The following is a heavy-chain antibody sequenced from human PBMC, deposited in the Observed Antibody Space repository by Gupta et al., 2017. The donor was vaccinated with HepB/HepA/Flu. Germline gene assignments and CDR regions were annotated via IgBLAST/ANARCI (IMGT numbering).Heavy chain of an antibody. CDR3: ARGRGLKYGEYGQGRLHSY. J-gene: IGHJ4*02. D-gene: IGHD4-17*01. CDR1: GYAFISYD. Sequence: QVQLVQSGAEVKKPGASVQVSCKASGYAFISYDINWVRQATGQGLEWMGWMNPNSGNTGYAQRFQGRVTMTRNTSISTAYLELSGLRSEDTAVYYCARGRGLKYGEYGQGRLHSYWGQGTLVTVSS. CDR2: MNPNSGNT. V-gene: IGHV1-8*01.